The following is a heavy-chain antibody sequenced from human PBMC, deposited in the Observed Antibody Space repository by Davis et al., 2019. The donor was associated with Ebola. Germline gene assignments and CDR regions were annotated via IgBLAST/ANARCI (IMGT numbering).Heavy chain of an antibody. CDR2: ISGSGGST. J-gene: IGHJ5*02. D-gene: IGHD5-12*01. V-gene: IGHV3-23*01. CDR1: GFTFSSYA. CDR3: AKTGSGYDVWTYNWFDP. Sequence: PGGSLRLSCAASGFTFSSYAMSWVRQAPGKGLEWVSAISGSGGSTYYADSVKGRFTISRDNSKNTLYLQMNSLRAEDTAVYYCAKTGSGYDVWTYNWFDPWGQGTLVTVSS.